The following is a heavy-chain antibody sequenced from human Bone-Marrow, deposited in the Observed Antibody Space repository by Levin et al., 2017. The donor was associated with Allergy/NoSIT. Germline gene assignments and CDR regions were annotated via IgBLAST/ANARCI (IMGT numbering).Heavy chain of an antibody. V-gene: IGHV4-34*01. CDR1: GGPFTGYS. CDR2: IDHSGNT. J-gene: IGHJ5*02. Sequence: KPSETLSLTCAFYGGPFTGYSWTWIRQPPGKGPEWIGEIDHSGNTYSNSSLKSRVTMSINTSKKQMSLNLTSVTAADMGLYFCARKSGFWSGDYSHKNWFEPWGQGTLVVVSS. D-gene: IGHD3-3*01. CDR3: ARKSGFWSGDYSHKNWFEP.